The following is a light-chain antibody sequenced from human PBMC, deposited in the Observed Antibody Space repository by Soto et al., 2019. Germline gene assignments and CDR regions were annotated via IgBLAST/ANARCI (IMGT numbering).Light chain of an antibody. CDR1: QGIRND. CDR3: QQYGSSPPWT. Sequence: AIQMTQSPSSLSASVGDRVSITCRASQGIRNDLGWYQQKPGIAPKLLIYAASSLQSGVPSRFSGSGSGTDFTLTISRLEPEDFAVYYCQQYGSSPPWTFGQGTKVDI. J-gene: IGKJ1*01. V-gene: IGKV1-6*01. CDR2: AAS.